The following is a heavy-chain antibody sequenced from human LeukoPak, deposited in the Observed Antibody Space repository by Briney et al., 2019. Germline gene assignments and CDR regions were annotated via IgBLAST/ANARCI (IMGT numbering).Heavy chain of an antibody. J-gene: IGHJ6*02. V-gene: IGHV3-7*02. CDR2: INADGSDK. D-gene: IGHD1-14*01. CDR3: AVYAVDV. Sequence: GGSLRLSCAASGFTFSHSSLSWVRQAPGKGLEWVANINADGSDKNYVDSVKGRFIITRDNAKNSLYLQMNGLRAEDTAVYYCAVYAVDVWGQGTTVTVSS. CDR1: GFTFSHSS.